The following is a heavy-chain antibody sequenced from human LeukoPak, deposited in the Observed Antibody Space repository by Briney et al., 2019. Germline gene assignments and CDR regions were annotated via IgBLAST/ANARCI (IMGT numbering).Heavy chain of an antibody. V-gene: IGHV3-33*01. CDR3: ARGSGSPFDYFDY. D-gene: IGHD1-26*01. Sequence: PGRSLRLSCAASGFTFSSYGMHWVRQAPGKGLEWVAVIWYDGRNKYYADSVKGRFTISRDNSKNTLYLQMNSLRAEDTAVYYCARGSGSPFDYFDYWGQGTLVTVSS. CDR1: GFTFSSYG. J-gene: IGHJ4*02. CDR2: IWYDGRNK.